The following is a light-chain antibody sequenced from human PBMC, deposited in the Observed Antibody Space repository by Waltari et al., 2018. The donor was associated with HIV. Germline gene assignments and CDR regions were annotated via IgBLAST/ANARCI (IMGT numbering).Light chain of an antibody. CDR3: GTWDSTLSAYV. J-gene: IGLJ1*01. CDR1: SSNIGNNY. V-gene: IGLV1-51*01. Sequence: QSVLTQPPSVSAAPRQKVTISCSGTSSNIGNNYVSWYQQLPGAAPKLLSYDNYKRPSGIPDRFSGSKSGTSATLDITGLQTGDEADFYCGTWDSTLSAYVFGTGTKVTVL. CDR2: DNY.